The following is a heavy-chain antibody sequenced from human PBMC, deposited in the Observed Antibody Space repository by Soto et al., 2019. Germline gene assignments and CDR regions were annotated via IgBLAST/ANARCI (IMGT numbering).Heavy chain of an antibody. J-gene: IGHJ4*02. CDR2: IIPIFGTA. CDR1: GGTFSSYA. Sequence: QVQLVQSGAEVKKPGSSMKVSCKASGGTFSSYAISWVRQAPGQGLEWMGGIIPIFGTANYAQKFQGRVTITADKSTSTAYMELSSLRSEDTAVYYCARDFRIAARPGYFDYWGQGTLVTVSS. CDR3: ARDFRIAARPGYFDY. D-gene: IGHD6-6*01. V-gene: IGHV1-69*06.